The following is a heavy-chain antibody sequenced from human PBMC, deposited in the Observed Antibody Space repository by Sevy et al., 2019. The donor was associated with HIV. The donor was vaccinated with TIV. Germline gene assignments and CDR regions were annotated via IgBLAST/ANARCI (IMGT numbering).Heavy chain of an antibody. CDR3: AKDINRGCDGVNCYSYYYYFYGLDV. Sequence: GGSLRLSCAASGFVFNDHAMHWVRVVPGKGLEWVSGISWNSRNIGYADSVKGRFTSSRDNTRHSVYLEMHSLRPEDTALYYCAKDINRGCDGVNCYSYYYYFYGLDVWGQGTTVTVSS. D-gene: IGHD2-21*01. J-gene: IGHJ6*02. CDR2: ISWNSRNI. V-gene: IGHV3-9*01. CDR1: GFVFNDHA.